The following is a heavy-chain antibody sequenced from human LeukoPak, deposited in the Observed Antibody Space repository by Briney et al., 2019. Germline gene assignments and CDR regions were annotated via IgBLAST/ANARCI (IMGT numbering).Heavy chain of an antibody. CDR2: INHSGST. CDR1: GGSFSGYY. CDR3: ARGLSRWYYGMDV. D-gene: IGHD3-16*02. Sequence: SETLSLTCAVYGGSFSGYYWSWIRQPPGKGLEWIGEINHSGSTNYNPSLKSRVTISVDTSKNQFSLKLSSVTAADTAAYYCARGLSRWYYGMDVWGQGTTVTVSS. V-gene: IGHV4-34*01. J-gene: IGHJ6*02.